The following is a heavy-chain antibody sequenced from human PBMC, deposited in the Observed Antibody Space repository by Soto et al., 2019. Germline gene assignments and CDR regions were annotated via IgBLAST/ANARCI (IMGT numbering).Heavy chain of an antibody. D-gene: IGHD3-9*01. CDR1: GGTFSSDT. Sequence: SVKVSCKASGGTFSSDTSSWVRQAPGQGLEWMGRIIPILGIANYAQKFQGRVTITADKSTSTAYMELSSLRSEDTAVYYCASDDILTGYYFDYWGQGTLVTVSS. V-gene: IGHV1-69*02. CDR3: ASDDILTGYYFDY. J-gene: IGHJ4*02. CDR2: IIPILGIA.